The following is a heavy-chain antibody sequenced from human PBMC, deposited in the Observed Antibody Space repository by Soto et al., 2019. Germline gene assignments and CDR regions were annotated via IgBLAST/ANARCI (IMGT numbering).Heavy chain of an antibody. V-gene: IGHV1-8*01. CDR2: MNPNSGNT. J-gene: IGHJ3*02. Sequence: ASVKVSCKASGYTFTSYDINWVRQATGQGLEWMGWMNPNSGNTGYAQKFQGRVTMTRNTSISTAYMELSSLRSEDTAVYYCAGAVLWLGAFDIWGHGTLVTVSS. D-gene: IGHD3-10*01. CDR1: GYTFTSYD. CDR3: AGAVLWLGAFDI.